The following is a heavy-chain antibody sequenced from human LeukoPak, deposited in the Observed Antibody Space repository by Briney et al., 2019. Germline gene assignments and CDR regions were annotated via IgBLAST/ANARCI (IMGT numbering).Heavy chain of an antibody. J-gene: IGHJ6*02. V-gene: IGHV4-59*01. CDR1: GGSMTGYH. CDR3: AREGYYYYGMDV. Sequence: PSETLSLTCTVSGGSMTGYHWTWIRQPPGKGLEYIGYVYNSGTTFYNPSLKSRVTISVDTSKNQFSLKLSSVTAADTAVYYCAREGYYYYGMDVWGQGTTVTVSS. CDR2: VYNSGTT.